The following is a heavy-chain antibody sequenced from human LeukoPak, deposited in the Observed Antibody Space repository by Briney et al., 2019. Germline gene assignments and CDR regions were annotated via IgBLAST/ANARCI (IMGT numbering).Heavy chain of an antibody. D-gene: IGHD6-19*01. V-gene: IGHV1-24*01. CDR3: ATGPLRYSSGWYDY. CDR2: FDPEDGET. CDR1: GYTLTELS. Sequence: ASVKVSCKVSGYTLTELSMHWVRQAPGKGLEWMGGFDPEDGETIYAQKFQGRVTMTEDTSTDTAYMELSSLRSEDTAVYYCATGPLRYSSGWYDYWGQGTLVTVSS. J-gene: IGHJ4*02.